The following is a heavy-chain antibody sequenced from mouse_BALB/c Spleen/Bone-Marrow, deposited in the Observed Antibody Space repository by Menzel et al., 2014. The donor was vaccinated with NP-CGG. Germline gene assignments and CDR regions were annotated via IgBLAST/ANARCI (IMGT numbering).Heavy chain of an antibody. V-gene: IGHV7-3*02. CDR2: IRNKANGYTT. Sequence: EVKVVESGGGLVQPGGSLRLSCATSGFTFTDYYMNWVRQPPGKALEWLGFIRNKANGYTTEYSASVKSRFTISRDNSQNIPYLQMNTLRADDSATYYCARDKGRVFFDYWGQGTTLTVSS. CDR1: GFTFTDYY. J-gene: IGHJ2*01. CDR3: ARDKGRVFFDY.